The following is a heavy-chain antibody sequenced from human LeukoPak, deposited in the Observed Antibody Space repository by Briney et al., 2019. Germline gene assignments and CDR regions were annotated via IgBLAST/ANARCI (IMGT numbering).Heavy chain of an antibody. CDR1: GSSFTSYW. CDR2: IYPGDSDT. J-gene: IGHJ4*02. D-gene: IGHD2-15*01. CDR3: ARACPSKSGGSCY. V-gene: IGHV5-51*01. Sequence: GASQQISCKGSGSSFTSYWIGWVRQLPGKGLEWMGIIYPGDSDTRYSPSFQGQVTISADKSISTAYLQWSSLKASDTAMYYCARACPSKSGGSCYWGQGTLVTVSS.